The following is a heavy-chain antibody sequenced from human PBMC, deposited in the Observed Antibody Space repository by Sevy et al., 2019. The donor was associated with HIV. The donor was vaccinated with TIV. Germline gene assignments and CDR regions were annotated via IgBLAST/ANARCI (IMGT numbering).Heavy chain of an antibody. CDR3: ARDRNDFGGYYYYYGMDV. CDR2: ISAYNGNT. V-gene: IGHV1-18*01. CDR1: GYTFTSYG. J-gene: IGHJ6*02. Sequence: ASVKVSCKASGYTFTSYGISWVRQAPGQGLEWMGWISAYNGNTNYAQKLQGRVTMTTDTSTSTAYMDLRSLRSDDTAVYYCARDRNDFGGYYYYYGMDVWGQGTTVTVSS. D-gene: IGHD3-16*01.